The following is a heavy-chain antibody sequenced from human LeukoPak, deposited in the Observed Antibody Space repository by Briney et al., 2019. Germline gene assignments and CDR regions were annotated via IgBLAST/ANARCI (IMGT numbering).Heavy chain of an antibody. CDR1: GFTFSSYA. J-gene: IGHJ3*02. CDR2: ISGSGGST. Sequence: GGSLRLSCAASGFTFSSYAMSWVRQAPGKGLEWVSAISGSGGSTYYADSVKGRLTISIDNSKNTLSLQMNSLRADDTAVYYCAKDRAPFMVRGVIDAFDIWGQGTMVTVSS. CDR3: AKDRAPFMVRGVIDAFDI. D-gene: IGHD3-10*01. V-gene: IGHV3-23*01.